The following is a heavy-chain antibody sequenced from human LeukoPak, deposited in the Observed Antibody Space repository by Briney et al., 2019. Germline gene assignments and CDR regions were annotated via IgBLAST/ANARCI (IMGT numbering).Heavy chain of an antibody. Sequence: EASVKVSCKASAYTFTRYGISWVRQAPGQGLEWMGWLSTDNGDTNYAQKFQGRVTMTTDTSTTTAHMELRSLTSDDTAIYYCARHGGIGPKRDYFDYWGPGTLVTVSS. D-gene: IGHD3-16*01. CDR3: ARHGGIGPKRDYFDY. V-gene: IGHV1-18*01. J-gene: IGHJ4*02. CDR2: LSTDNGDT. CDR1: AYTFTRYG.